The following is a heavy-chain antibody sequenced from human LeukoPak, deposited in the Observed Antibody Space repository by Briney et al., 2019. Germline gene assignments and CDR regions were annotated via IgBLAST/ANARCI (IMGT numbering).Heavy chain of an antibody. J-gene: IGHJ4*02. V-gene: IGHV2-5*02. Sequence: SGPTLVNPPQTLTLTCTVSGFSLSTSGVGVGWIRQPPGKALEWLSLIYWDDDKRYSPSLKSRLTITKDTSKNQVVLTMTNMDPVDTATYYCAHRQRGGGPYYFDYWGQGTLVTVSS. CDR1: GFSLSTSGVG. D-gene: IGHD1-1*01. CDR3: AHRQRGGGPYYFDY. CDR2: IYWDDDK.